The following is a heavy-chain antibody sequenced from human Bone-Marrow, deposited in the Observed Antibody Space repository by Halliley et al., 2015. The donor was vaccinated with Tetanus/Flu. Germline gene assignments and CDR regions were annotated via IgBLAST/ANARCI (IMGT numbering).Heavy chain of an antibody. CDR3: VLLFVYNFSAYFPLDH. J-gene: IGHJ4*02. CDR2: ISYGGSKK. Sequence: ISYGGSKKFYADSLKGRFPISRDNSKNMLYLQMDSLRAEDPAVYHCVLLFVYNFSAYFPLDHWGQGTPVTVSS. D-gene: IGHD3-22*01. V-gene: IGHV3-30-3*01.